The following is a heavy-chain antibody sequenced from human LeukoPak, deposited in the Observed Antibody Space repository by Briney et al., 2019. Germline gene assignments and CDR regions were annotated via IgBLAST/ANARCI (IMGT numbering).Heavy chain of an antibody. CDR1: GYTFTRYS. CDR3: ARKDIYVVNIGVRGDAFDI. J-gene: IGHJ3*02. D-gene: IGHD3-9*01. CDR2: INPRSGST. Sequence: ASVKVSCKASGYTFTRYSMDWARQAPGQGLEWMGIINPRSGSTTYAQKLQGRVTMTRDTSTSTVYMELSSLRSEDTAFYYCARKDIYVVNIGVRGDAFDIWGQGTMVTVSS. V-gene: IGHV1-46*04.